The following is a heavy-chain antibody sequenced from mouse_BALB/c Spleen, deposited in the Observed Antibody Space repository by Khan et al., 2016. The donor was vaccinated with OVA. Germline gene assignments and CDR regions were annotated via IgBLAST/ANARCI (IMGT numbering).Heavy chain of an antibody. CDR1: GFSLTTYG. V-gene: IGHV2-6-1*01. D-gene: IGHD2-10*01. CDR3: ARQPYYHYDGMDY. J-gene: IGHJ4*01. Sequence: QVQLKQSGPGLAAPSQSLSITCTISGFSLTTYGVHWVRQPPGKGLEWLVVIWSDGTTNYNSAIKSRLTIIKDNSQSQVFLKMNSLQTDDTAIYFCARQPYYHYDGMDYWGQGTSVTVS. CDR2: IWSDGTT.